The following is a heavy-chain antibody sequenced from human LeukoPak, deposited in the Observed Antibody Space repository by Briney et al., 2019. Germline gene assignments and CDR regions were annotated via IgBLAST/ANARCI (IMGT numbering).Heavy chain of an antibody. CDR3: ARRVAVAAKTFNNWFDP. V-gene: IGHV7-4-1*02. CDR2: INTNTGNP. Sequence: ASVKVSCKASGYTFTSYAMNWVRQAPGQGLEWMGRINTNTGNPTYAQGFTGRFVFSLDTSVSTAYLQISSLKAEDTAVYYCARRVAVAAKTFNNWFDPWGQGTLVTVSS. J-gene: IGHJ5*02. D-gene: IGHD6-19*01. CDR1: GYTFTSYA.